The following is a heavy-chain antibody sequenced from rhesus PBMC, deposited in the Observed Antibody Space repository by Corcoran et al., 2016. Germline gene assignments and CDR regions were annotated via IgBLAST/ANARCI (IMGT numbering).Heavy chain of an antibody. V-gene: IGHV4-65*01. Sequence: QVQLQESGPGLVKPSETLSLTCAVSGGSVSSSNWWSWIRQPPGKGLEWIGYISGSSGSTYYNPSLKSRVTISTDTSKNQFSLKLSSVTAAVTAVYYCARFSDWGDYYPLFDYWGQGVLVTVSS. CDR3: ARFSDWGDYYPLFDY. CDR2: ISGSSGST. CDR1: GGSVSSSNW. D-gene: IGHD3-34*01. J-gene: IGHJ4*01.